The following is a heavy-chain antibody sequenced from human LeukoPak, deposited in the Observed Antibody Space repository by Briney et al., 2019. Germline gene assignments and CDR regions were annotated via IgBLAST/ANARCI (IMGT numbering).Heavy chain of an antibody. CDR2: IYTSGST. D-gene: IGHD3-22*01. J-gene: IGHJ5*02. Sequence: SETLSLTCTVSGGSISSYYWSWIRQPPGKGLEWIGYIYTSGSTNYNPSLKSRVSISVDTSKNQFSLKLSSVTAADTAVYYCARLSYGYYDSSGVGQGYNWFDPWGQGTLVTVSS. CDR3: ARLSYGYYDSSGVGQGYNWFDP. CDR1: GGSISSYY. V-gene: IGHV4-4*09.